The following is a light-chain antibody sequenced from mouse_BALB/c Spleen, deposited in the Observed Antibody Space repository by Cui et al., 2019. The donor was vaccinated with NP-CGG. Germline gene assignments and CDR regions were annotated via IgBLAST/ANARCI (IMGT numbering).Light chain of an antibody. Sequence: QAVVTQESALTTSPGETVVLTCRQSTGAVIPSNDANWVQEKPDHLFTGLIGGTNNRTPGVPARFSGSLIGDKAALTITGAQTEDEAIYFCARWYSNHWVFGGGTKLTVL. CDR1: TGAVIPSND. CDR3: ARWYSNHWV. J-gene: IGLJ1*01. V-gene: IGLV1*01. CDR2: GTN.